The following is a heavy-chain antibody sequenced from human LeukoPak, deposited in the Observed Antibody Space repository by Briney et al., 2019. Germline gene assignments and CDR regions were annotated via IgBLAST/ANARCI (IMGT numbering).Heavy chain of an antibody. Sequence: GGSLRLSCAASGFTFSSYAMHWVRQAPGKGLEWVAVISYDGSNKYYADSVKGRFTISRDNSKNTQYLQMNSLRAEDTAVYYCAKTGSHVTSFDYWGQGTLVTVSS. J-gene: IGHJ4*02. CDR3: AKTGSHVTSFDY. V-gene: IGHV3-30*04. D-gene: IGHD2-15*01. CDR2: ISYDGSNK. CDR1: GFTFSSYA.